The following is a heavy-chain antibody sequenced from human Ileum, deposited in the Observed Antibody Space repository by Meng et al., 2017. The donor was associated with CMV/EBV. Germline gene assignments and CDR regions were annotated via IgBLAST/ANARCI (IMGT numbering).Heavy chain of an antibody. D-gene: IGHD1-1*01. V-gene: IGHV3-7*01. J-gene: IGHJ4*02. CDR3: TRLSNWVAHY. CDR1: GFTFSDNW. CDR2: IKQDGSDK. Sequence: GESLKISCAASGFTFSDNWMTWVRQAPGRGLEWVANIKQDGSDKYYVDSVKGRFTITRDNAKNSLFLQMNNVRAEDTAIYFCTRLSNWVAHYWGQGTLVTVSS.